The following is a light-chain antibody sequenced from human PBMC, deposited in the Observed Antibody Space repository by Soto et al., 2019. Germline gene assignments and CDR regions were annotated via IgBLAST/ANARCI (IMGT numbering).Light chain of an antibody. J-gene: IGLJ1*01. CDR1: SSDVGGYND. CDR3: SSYAGSNNLV. V-gene: IGLV2-8*01. Sequence: QSALTQPPSASGSPGQSVTISCTGTSSDVGGYNDVSWYQQHPGKAPKLMIYEVSKRPSGVPDRFSGSKSGNTASLTVSGLQAEDEAYYYCSSYAGSNNLVFGTGTKVTVL. CDR2: EVS.